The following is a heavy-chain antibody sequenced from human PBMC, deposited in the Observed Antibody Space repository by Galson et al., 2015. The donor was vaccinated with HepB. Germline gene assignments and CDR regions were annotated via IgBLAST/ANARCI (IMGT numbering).Heavy chain of an antibody. V-gene: IGHV1-18*01. CDR3: ARARYSSSPPDY. Sequence: SVKVSCKASGYTFSSYSITWVRQAPGQGLEWMGWISGYNGDTHYAQNFQGRVTMTTDTSTSTAYMELRNLRFDDTAIFYCARARYSSSPPDYWGQGTLVTVSS. CDR1: GYTFSSYS. J-gene: IGHJ4*02. D-gene: IGHD6-6*01. CDR2: ISGYNGDT.